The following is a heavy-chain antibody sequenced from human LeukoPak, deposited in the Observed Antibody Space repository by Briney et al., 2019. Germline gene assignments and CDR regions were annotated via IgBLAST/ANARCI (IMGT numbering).Heavy chain of an antibody. Sequence: GGSLRLSCAASGFTFSNYWMHWVRQAPGKGLVWVSRIKGDGSHTIYADSVKGRFTISRDNSKNTLYPQMNSLRAEDTAVYYCAKDRLAVAVNLGGDYWGQGTLVTVSS. J-gene: IGHJ4*02. D-gene: IGHD6-19*01. CDR3: AKDRLAVAVNLGGDY. V-gene: IGHV3-74*01. CDR1: GFTFSNYW. CDR2: IKGDGSHT.